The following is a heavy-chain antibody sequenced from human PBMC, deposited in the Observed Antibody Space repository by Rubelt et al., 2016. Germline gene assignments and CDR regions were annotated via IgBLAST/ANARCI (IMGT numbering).Heavy chain of an antibody. J-gene: IGHJ4*02. D-gene: IGHD5-18*01. V-gene: IGHV3-23*01. CDR3: ATDSRIYSYHDY. CDR1: A. CDR2: ISGSGGST. Sequence: AMSWVRQAPGKGLEWVSAISGSGGSTYYADSVKGRFTISRDNSKNTLYLQMNSLRAEDTAVYYCATDSRIYSYHDYWGQGTLVTVSS.